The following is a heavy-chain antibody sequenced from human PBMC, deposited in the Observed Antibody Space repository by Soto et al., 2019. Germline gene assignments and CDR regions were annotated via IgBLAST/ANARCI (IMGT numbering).Heavy chain of an antibody. CDR2: IYYSGST. V-gene: IGHV4-59*01. CDR1: GGSISSYY. D-gene: IGHD1-7*01. J-gene: IGHJ4*02. Sequence: PSETLSLTCTVSGGSISSYYWSWIRQPPGKGLEWIGYIYYSGSTNYNPSLKSRVTISVDTSKNQFSLKLSSVTAADTAVYYCATMTAGTLYYFDYWGQGTLVTVSP. CDR3: ATMTAGTLYYFDY.